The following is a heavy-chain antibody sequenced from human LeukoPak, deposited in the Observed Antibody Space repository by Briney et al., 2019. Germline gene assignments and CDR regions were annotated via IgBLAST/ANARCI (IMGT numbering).Heavy chain of an antibody. CDR1: GFSFGTYT. V-gene: IGHV3-23*01. CDR2: IRHSDGST. J-gene: IGHJ4*02. Sequence: PGGSLRLSCAASGFSFGTYTMYWVRQAPGKGLEWVSGIRHSDGSTYYADSVTGRFTISSDISKDPLYLQMNSLRAEDTALYYCAKGLERESRLDSWGQGTLVTVSS. CDR3: AKGLERESRLDS. D-gene: IGHD1-1*01.